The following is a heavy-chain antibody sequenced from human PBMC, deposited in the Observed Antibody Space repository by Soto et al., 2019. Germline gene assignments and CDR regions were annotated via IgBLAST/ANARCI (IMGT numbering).Heavy chain of an antibody. V-gene: IGHV1-18*01. Sequence: QDQLVQSGVEVKRPGASVKVSCKASGYSFSTHGISWVRQAPGQGLEWMGWITPSNGHTNYEQKFQGRVTMTTDTSTNTGSMEVRCLRSADPAVYYCARFRDCGGSRCGPSSPLDLWGAGTLVTVSS. J-gene: IGHJ3*01. D-gene: IGHD2-21*01. CDR2: ITPSNGHT. CDR3: ARFRDCGGSRCGPSSPLDL. CDR1: GYSFSTHG.